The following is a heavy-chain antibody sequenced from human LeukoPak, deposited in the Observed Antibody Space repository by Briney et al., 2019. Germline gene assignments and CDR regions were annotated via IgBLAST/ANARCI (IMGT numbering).Heavy chain of an antibody. V-gene: IGHV3-23*01. CDR2: ISGSGGST. Sequence: GGSLRLSCAASGFTFSSYAMSWVRQAPGKGLEWVSAISGSGGSTYYADSVKDRFTISRDNAKTSLYLQMNSLRAEDTAVYYCARDLSGVAGYTYGRGIDYWGQGTLVTVSS. CDR1: GFTFSSYA. J-gene: IGHJ4*02. CDR3: ARDLSGVAGYTYGRGIDY. D-gene: IGHD5-18*01.